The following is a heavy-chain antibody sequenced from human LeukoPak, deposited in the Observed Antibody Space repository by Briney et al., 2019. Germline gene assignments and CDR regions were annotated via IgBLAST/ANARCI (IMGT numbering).Heavy chain of an antibody. D-gene: IGHD2-15*01. V-gene: IGHV4-59*01. CDR2: IYYSGST. CDR1: GGSISSYY. CDR3: TRDPALLSSGWYFDL. J-gene: IGHJ2*01. Sequence: SATLSLTGTVSGGSISSYYWSWIRQPPGRGLEWIGYIYYSGSTNYNPSLKSRVTISVDTSKNQFSLKLSSVTAADTAVYYCTRDPALLSSGWYFDLWGRGTLVTVSS.